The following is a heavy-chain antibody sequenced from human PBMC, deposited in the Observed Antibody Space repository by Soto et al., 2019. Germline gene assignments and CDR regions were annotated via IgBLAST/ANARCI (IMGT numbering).Heavy chain of an antibody. Sequence: EVQLVESGGGLVQPGGSLRLSCAASGFTFSSYWMSWVRQAPGKGLEWVAKIKQDGSEKYYVDSVKGRFTISRDNAKNSLYLQMNSLRAEDTAVYYCARGNDYDAFDIWGQGTMVTLSS. CDR3: ARGNDYDAFDI. J-gene: IGHJ3*02. CDR2: IKQDGSEK. V-gene: IGHV3-7*01. CDR1: GFTFSSYW. D-gene: IGHD4-17*01.